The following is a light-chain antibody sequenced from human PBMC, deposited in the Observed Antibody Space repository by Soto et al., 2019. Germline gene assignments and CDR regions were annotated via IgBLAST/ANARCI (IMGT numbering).Light chain of an antibody. CDR3: TPLT. CDR2: WAS. V-gene: IGKV4-1*01. CDR1: QSVLYSSNNKSY. J-gene: IGKJ4*01. Sequence: DIVMTQSPDSLAVSLGERATINCKSSQSVLYSSNNKSYLAWFQQKPGQPPKLLIYWASNRESGVPDRFSGSGSGTDFTLSISSLQAGDVAVYYSTPLTFGGGTKVEIK.